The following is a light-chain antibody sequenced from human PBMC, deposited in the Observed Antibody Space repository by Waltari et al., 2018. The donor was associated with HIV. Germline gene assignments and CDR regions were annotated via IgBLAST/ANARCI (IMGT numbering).Light chain of an antibody. CDR2: DVS. CDR1: RDIEASS. V-gene: IGKV3D-20*02. J-gene: IGKJ1*01. Sequence: EIVLTQSPDTLPLSPGERATLSCRASRDIEASSLAWYQQKPGQAPRLLIYDVSRRATGIPDRFSGSGSGTDFTLTISRLEPEDIAVYYCFHYYVSPRTFGQGTRVDI. CDR3: FHYYVSPRT.